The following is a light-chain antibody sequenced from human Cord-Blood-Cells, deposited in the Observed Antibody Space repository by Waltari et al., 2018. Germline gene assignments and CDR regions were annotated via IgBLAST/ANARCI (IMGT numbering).Light chain of an antibody. Sequence: EIVLTQSPGNLSLSPGERATLPCRASQSVSSSYFASYQQKPGQAPRLRIYGASSKAHGIPDMCSVSGSWTDCTLTISRLEPEDFAVYYWQQYGSSPQTFGQGTKVEIK. J-gene: IGKJ1*01. CDR3: QQYGSSPQT. V-gene: IGKV3-20*01. CDR1: QSVSSSY. CDR2: GAS.